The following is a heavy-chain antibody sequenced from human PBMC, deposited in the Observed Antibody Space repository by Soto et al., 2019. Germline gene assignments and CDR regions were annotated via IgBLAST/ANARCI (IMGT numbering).Heavy chain of an antibody. CDR1: GFTFSNYG. D-gene: IGHD6-19*01. J-gene: IGHJ4*02. CDR3: AKEGGPYSRGWHLDY. Sequence: QPGGSLRLSCAASGFTFSNYGMHWVRQAPGKGLEWVATISFHGSDKYYRDSVKGRFTISRDNSKNTVHLQMNSLRVEDTAVYYCAKEGGPYSRGWHLDYWGQGTLVTVSS. CDR2: ISFHGSDK. V-gene: IGHV3-30*18.